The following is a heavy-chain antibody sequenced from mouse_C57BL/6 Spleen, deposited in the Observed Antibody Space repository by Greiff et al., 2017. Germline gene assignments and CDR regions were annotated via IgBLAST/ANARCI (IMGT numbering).Heavy chain of an antibody. CDR3: AREIYYHPGGFAY. J-gene: IGHJ3*01. V-gene: IGHV1-72*01. Sequence: QVQLQQPGAELVKPGASVKLSCKASGYNFTSYWMHWVTQRPGRGLEWIGRIDPNSGGTKYNEKFKSKATLTVDKPSSTAYMQLSSLTSEDSAVYYCAREIYYHPGGFAYWGQGTLVTVSA. CDR2: IDPNSGGT. D-gene: IGHD2-1*01. CDR1: GYNFTSYW.